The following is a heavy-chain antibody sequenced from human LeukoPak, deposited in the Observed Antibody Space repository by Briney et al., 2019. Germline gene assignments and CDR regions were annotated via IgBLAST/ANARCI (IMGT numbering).Heavy chain of an antibody. Sequence: SETLSLSCTISGGSISSYYWSWIRQPPGKGLEWIGYVYYDGNNDYNPSLKSRVTTSIDTSKKQFSLKLTSVTAADTAVYYCARVKDDNNYDRAFDIWGQGTMVTVSS. D-gene: IGHD5-24*01. CDR3: ARVKDDNNYDRAFDI. CDR2: VYYDGNN. CDR1: GGSISSYY. V-gene: IGHV4-59*01. J-gene: IGHJ3*02.